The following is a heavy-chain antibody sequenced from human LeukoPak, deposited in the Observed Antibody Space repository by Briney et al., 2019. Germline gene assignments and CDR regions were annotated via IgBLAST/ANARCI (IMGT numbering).Heavy chain of an antibody. D-gene: IGHD4-23*01. V-gene: IGHV4-34*01. J-gene: IGHJ4*02. CDR1: GGSFSGYY. Sequence: PSETLSLTCAVYGGSFSGYYWSWIRQPPGKGLEWIGEINHSGSTNYNPSLKSRVTISVDTSKNQFSLKLSSVTAADTAVYYCARGRLRWTLPYFNYWGQGTLVTVSS. CDR3: ARGRLRWTLPYFNY. CDR2: INHSGST.